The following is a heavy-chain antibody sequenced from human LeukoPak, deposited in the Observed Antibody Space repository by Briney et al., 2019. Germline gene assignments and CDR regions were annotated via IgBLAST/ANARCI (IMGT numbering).Heavy chain of an antibody. CDR1: GLTFSSYA. V-gene: IGHV3-23*01. CDR2: ISGRGGST. Sequence: GGSLRLSCAASGLTFSSYAMSWVRQAPGRGLEWVSAISGRGGSTYSADSVKGRFTISRDNSKNTLYLQMNSLRAEDTAVYYCAKGPGVMVRGVSGPYGMDVWGQGTTVTVSS. D-gene: IGHD3-10*01. CDR3: AKGPGVMVRGVSGPYGMDV. J-gene: IGHJ6*02.